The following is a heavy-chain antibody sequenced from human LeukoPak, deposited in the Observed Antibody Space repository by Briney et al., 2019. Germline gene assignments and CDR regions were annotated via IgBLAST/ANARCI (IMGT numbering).Heavy chain of an antibody. J-gene: IGHJ4*02. CDR3: ARDLDYYGSGSYIY. CDR2: IYYSRST. D-gene: IGHD3-10*01. Sequence: SETLSLTCTVSGGSISSGDYYWSWIRQPPGKGLEWIGYIYYSRSTYYNPSLKSRVTISVDTSKNQFSLKLSSVTAADTAVYYCARDLDYYGSGSYIYWGQGTLVTVSS. CDR1: GGSISSGDYY. V-gene: IGHV4-30-4*08.